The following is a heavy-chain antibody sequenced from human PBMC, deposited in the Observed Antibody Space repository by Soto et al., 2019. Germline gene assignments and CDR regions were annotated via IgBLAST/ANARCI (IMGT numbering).Heavy chain of an antibody. CDR3: ARDSLESAGFDY. CDR2: IYYSGST. D-gene: IGHD3-10*01. V-gene: IGHV4-31*03. Sequence: LSLTCTVSRGSISSGGYYWSWIRQHPGKGLEWIGYIYYSGSTYYNPSLKSRVTISVDTSKNQFSLKLSSVTAADTAVYYCARDSLESAGFDYWGQVTLVTVSS. J-gene: IGHJ4*02. CDR1: RGSISSGGYY.